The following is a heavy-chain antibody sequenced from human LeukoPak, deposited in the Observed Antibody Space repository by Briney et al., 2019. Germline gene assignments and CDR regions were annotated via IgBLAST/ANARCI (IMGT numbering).Heavy chain of an antibody. CDR2: INSDGSST. D-gene: IGHD1-7*01. Sequence: GGSLRLSCAASGFTFSSYWMHSVRQAPGKGLVWVSRINSDGSSTSYADSVKGRFTISRDNAKNTLYLQMNSLRAEDTAVYYCARDHVLSELELRPQDYWGQGTLVTVSS. J-gene: IGHJ4*02. V-gene: IGHV3-74*01. CDR1: GFTFSSYW. CDR3: ARDHVLSELELRPQDY.